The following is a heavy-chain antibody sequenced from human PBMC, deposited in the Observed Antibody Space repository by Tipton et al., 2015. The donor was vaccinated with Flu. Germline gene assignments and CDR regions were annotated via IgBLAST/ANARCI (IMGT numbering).Heavy chain of an antibody. CDR3: AREPLAVADY. Sequence: TLSLTCTVSGGSISSYYWSWIRQPPGKGLEWIGYIYYSGSTNYNPSLKSRVTISVDTSKNQFSLKLSSVTAADTAVYYCAREPLAVADYWGQGTLVTVSS. D-gene: IGHD6-19*01. CDR2: IYYSGST. J-gene: IGHJ4*02. V-gene: IGHV4-59*01. CDR1: GGSISSYY.